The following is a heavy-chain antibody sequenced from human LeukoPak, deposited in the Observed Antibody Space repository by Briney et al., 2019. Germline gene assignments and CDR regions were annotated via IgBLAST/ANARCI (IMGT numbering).Heavy chain of an antibody. CDR2: MNPNSGNT. Sequence: EASVKVSCKASGYTFTSYDINWVRQATGQGLEWMGWMNPNSGNTGYAQKFQGRVTMTRNTSISTAYMELSSLRSEDTAVYYCARGSFNTYYDFDFWSGSIDYYYYGMDVWGQGTTVTVSS. D-gene: IGHD3-3*01. J-gene: IGHJ6*02. V-gene: IGHV1-8*01. CDR3: ARGSFNTYYDFDFWSGSIDYYYYGMDV. CDR1: GYTFTSYD.